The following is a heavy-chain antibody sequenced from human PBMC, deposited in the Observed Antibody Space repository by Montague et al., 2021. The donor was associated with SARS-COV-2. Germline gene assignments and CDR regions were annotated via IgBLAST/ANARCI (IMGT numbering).Heavy chain of an antibody. CDR1: GVSIGSYY. J-gene: IGHJ4*02. V-gene: IGHV4-59*08. D-gene: IGHD6-19*01. CDR3: PRACSSVSCNDY. CDR2: IHGSGAT. Sequence: SETLSLTCTVSGVSIGSYYWSWIRQPPGKGLEWIGYIHGSGATNYNPPLKSRVTITVDTSKTHFSLRLSSVTAADTAVYYCPRACSSVSCNDYWGQGTLVTVSS.